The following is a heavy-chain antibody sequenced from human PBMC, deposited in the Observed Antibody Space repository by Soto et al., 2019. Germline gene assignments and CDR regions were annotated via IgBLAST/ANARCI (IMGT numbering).Heavy chain of an antibody. CDR1: GFSLSTTGVH. Sequence: QITLKESGPTLVKPTQTLTLTCTFSGFSLSTTGVHVAWIRQPPGKALEWLALIDWNDDKRYSPSLRTRLTITKDTSKNQVVLTMTNMDPVDAATYYCTHLHPFPYFYGLDVWGQGTTVTVSS. V-gene: IGHV2-5*01. CDR2: IDWNDDK. J-gene: IGHJ6*02. CDR3: THLHPFPYFYGLDV.